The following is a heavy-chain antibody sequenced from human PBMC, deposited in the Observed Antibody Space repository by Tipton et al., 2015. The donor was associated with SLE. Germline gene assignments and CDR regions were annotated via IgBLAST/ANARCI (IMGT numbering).Heavy chain of an antibody. Sequence: TLSLTCTVSGGSINTYYYWGWIRQPPGKGLEWIGNIYYRGTTHYNPSLKSRVTISVDTSKNQFSLKLSSVTAADTAVYYCARHSIALVGFDYWGQGTLVTVSS. J-gene: IGHJ4*02. CDR3: ARHSIALVGFDY. V-gene: IGHV4-39*07. CDR2: IYYRGTT. D-gene: IGHD2-8*02. CDR1: GGSINTYYY.